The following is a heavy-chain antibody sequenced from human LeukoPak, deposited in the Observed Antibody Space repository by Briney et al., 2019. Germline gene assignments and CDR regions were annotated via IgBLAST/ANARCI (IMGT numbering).Heavy chain of an antibody. Sequence: GGSLRLSCAASRFTVSSNYMSWVRQAPGKGLEWVSAISGSGGSTYYADSVKGRFTISRDNSKNTLYLQMNSLRAEDTAVYYCAKMDLPYGSGSYAFDIWGQGTMVTVSS. D-gene: IGHD3-10*01. CDR1: RFTVSSNY. J-gene: IGHJ3*02. CDR3: AKMDLPYGSGSYAFDI. V-gene: IGHV3-23*01. CDR2: ISGSGGST.